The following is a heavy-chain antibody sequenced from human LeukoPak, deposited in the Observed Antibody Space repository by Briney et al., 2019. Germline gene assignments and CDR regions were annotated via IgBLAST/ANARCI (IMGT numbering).Heavy chain of an antibody. Sequence: PGGSLRLSCAASGFTFSFYWMNWVRQAPGKRPEWVSSISSSSSYIYYADSVKGRFTISRDNAKNSLYLQMNSLRAEDTALYYCARGASRADYWGQGTLVTVSS. CDR3: ARGASRADY. J-gene: IGHJ4*02. CDR1: GFTFSFYW. CDR2: ISSSSSYI. V-gene: IGHV3-21*01.